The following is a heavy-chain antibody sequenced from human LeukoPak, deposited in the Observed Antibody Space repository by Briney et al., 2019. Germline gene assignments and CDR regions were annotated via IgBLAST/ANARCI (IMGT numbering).Heavy chain of an antibody. CDR1: GGTFSSYA. CDR2: IIPILGIA. D-gene: IGHD7-27*01. V-gene: IGHV1-69*04. J-gene: IGHJ6*02. Sequence: SVKVSCKASGGTFSSYAISWVRQAPGQGLEWMGRIIPILGIANYAQKFQGRVMITADKSTSTAYMELSSLRSEDTAVYYCARPLGSGMDVWGQGTTVTVSS. CDR3: ARPLGSGMDV.